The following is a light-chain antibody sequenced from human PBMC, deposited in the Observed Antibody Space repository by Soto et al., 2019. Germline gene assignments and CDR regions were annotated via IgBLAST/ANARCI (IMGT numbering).Light chain of an antibody. CDR1: QSISSY. CDR2: AAS. Sequence: DIQMTQSPSSLSASVGDRVTITCRASQSISSYLNWYQQKPGKAPKLLIYAASSLQSGVPSRFSGSVSGTDFTLTISSXQPEDFATYYCQQSYSTPRTFGQGTKVDIK. J-gene: IGKJ1*01. V-gene: IGKV1-39*01. CDR3: QQSYSTPRT.